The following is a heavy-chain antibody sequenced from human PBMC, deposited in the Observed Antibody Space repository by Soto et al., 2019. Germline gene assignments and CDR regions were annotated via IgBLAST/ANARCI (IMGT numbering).Heavy chain of an antibody. V-gene: IGHV1-8*01. D-gene: IGHD6-6*01. CDR3: AREGSIAAFVFDY. CDR2: MNPKSGNT. Sequence: GASVKVSCKASGYTFTSNDINWVRQATGQGLEWMGWMNPKSGNTNNAQKFQGRVTITRNKSTSTAYMELSSLRSEDTAVYYCAREGSIAAFVFDYWGQGTLVTVSS. J-gene: IGHJ4*02. CDR1: GYTFTSND.